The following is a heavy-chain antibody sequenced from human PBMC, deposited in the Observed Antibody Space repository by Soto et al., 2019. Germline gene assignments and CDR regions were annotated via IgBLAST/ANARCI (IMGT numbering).Heavy chain of an antibody. CDR1: GFSVSAYT. Sequence: QVQLVESGGGVVQPGRSLRLSCAASGFSVSAYTVHWVRQAPGKGLEWVAVISSDGNHKYYTDSVKGRFAISRDTSTNTRFLQISSLGPEDTAVYYCARWEQPLFDYWGQGTLVTVSS. J-gene: IGHJ4*02. CDR3: ARWEQPLFDY. D-gene: IGHD1-1*01. V-gene: IGHV3-30*09. CDR2: ISSDGNHK.